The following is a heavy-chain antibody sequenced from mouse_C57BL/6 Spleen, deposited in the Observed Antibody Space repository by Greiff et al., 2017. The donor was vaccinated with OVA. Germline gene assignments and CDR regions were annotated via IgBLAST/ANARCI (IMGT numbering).Heavy chain of an antibody. J-gene: IGHJ3*01. CDR2: IYPGDGDT. Sequence: VKLQESGPELVKPGASVKISCKASGYAFSSSWMNWVKQRPGKGLEWIGRIYPGDGDTNYNGKFKGKATLTAAKSSSPAYMQLSSLTSEDSAVYVCASGAYYSNYVFAYWGQGTLVTVSA. D-gene: IGHD2-5*01. V-gene: IGHV1-82*01. CDR3: ASGAYYSNYVFAY. CDR1: GYAFSSSW.